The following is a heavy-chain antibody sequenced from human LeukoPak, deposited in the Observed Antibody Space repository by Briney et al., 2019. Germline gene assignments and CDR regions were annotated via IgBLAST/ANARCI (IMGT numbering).Heavy chain of an antibody. CDR2: IYYSGST. CDR1: GGSISSGGYY. Sequence: SETLSLTCTVSGGSISSGGYYWSWIRQHPGKGLEWIGYIYYSGSTYYNPSLKSRVTISVDTSKNQFSLKLSSVTAADTAVYYCARRYSSYYNWFDPWGQGTLVTVSS. CDR3: ARRYSSYYNWFDP. V-gene: IGHV4-31*03. J-gene: IGHJ5*02. D-gene: IGHD2-15*01.